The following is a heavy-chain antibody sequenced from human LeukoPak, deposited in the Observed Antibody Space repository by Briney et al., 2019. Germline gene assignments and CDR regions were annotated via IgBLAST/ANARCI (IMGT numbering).Heavy chain of an antibody. V-gene: IGHV3-23*01. CDR1: GFTFSSYA. D-gene: IGHD6-13*01. CDR3: AKSPYSSSWYYFDY. Sequence: GGSLRLSCAASGFTFSSYAMSWVRQAPGKGLEWVSAISGSGGSTYHADSVKGRFTISRDNSKNTLYLQMNSLRAEDTAVYYCAKSPYSSSWYYFDYWGQGTLVTVSS. J-gene: IGHJ4*02. CDR2: ISGSGGST.